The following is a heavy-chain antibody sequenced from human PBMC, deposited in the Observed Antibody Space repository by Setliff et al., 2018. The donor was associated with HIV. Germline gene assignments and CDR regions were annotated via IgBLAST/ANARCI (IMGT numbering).Heavy chain of an antibody. Sequence: ASVKVSCKASGYSFTNYGISWVRQAPGQGLEWMGWISSYNDNTNYALNLQGRVTMTTDTSTSTAYMELRSLRSDDTAVCYCARDDVGYCSGGSCYHLFDTFDIWGQGTVVTVSS. D-gene: IGHD2-15*01. J-gene: IGHJ3*02. CDR2: ISSYNDNT. V-gene: IGHV1-18*01. CDR3: ARDDVGYCSGGSCYHLFDTFDI. CDR1: GYSFTNYG.